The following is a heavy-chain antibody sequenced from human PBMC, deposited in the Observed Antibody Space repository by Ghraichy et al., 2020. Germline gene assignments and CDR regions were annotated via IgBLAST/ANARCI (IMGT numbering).Heavy chain of an antibody. CDR1: GYTFTGYY. J-gene: IGHJ3*02. Sequence: ASVKVSCKASGYTFTGYYIHWVRQAPGQGLEWMGRINPKSGATIYAQKFQGRVTMTGDTSISTAYVELSSLRSDDTAVYYCARDIRYCSTPSCPTDALHIWGQGIEVTVSS. V-gene: IGHV1-2*06. D-gene: IGHD2-2*01. CDR2: INPKSGAT. CDR3: ARDIRYCSTPSCPTDALHI.